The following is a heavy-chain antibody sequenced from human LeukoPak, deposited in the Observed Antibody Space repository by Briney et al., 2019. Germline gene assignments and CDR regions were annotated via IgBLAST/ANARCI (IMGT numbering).Heavy chain of an antibody. Sequence: SETLSLTCTVSGGSLSSYYCSWVRQPPGKGLECIGYIYYSGSTNYNPSLKSRVTLSVDTSKNQLSLKLSSVTAADTAVYYCARVVRVVAGLVAAFDIWGQGTMVTVSS. CDR3: ARVVRVVAGLVAAFDI. V-gene: IGHV4-59*08. CDR1: GGSLSSYY. CDR2: IYYSGST. D-gene: IGHD6-19*01. J-gene: IGHJ3*02.